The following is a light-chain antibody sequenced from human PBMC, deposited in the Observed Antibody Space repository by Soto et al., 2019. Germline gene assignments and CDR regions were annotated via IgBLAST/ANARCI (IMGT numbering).Light chain of an antibody. CDR3: QQDNNWPPGKYT. J-gene: IGKJ2*01. V-gene: IGKV3-15*01. CDR1: QSVSSN. Sequence: EIMMTQSPATLSVSPGERATLSCRASQSVSSNLAWYQQKPGQAPRLLIYGASTRATGIPARFTGSGAGTEFTLTISSLQSEAFAVYYCQQDNNWPPGKYTFGQGTKLEIK. CDR2: GAS.